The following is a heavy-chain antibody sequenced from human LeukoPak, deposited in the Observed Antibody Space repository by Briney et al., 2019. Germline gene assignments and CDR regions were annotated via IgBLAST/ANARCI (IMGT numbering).Heavy chain of an antibody. J-gene: IGHJ4*02. CDR1: GGSISSYY. CDR3: AAAYCGDDCYSALDY. D-gene: IGHD2-21*02. CDR2: IYYSGST. Sequence: PSETLSLTCTVSGGSISSYYWSWIRQPPGKGLESIGYIYYSGSTNYNPSLKSRVTISVDTSKNQFSLKLSSVTAADTAVYYCAAAYCGDDCYSALDYWGQGTLVTVSS. V-gene: IGHV4-59*01.